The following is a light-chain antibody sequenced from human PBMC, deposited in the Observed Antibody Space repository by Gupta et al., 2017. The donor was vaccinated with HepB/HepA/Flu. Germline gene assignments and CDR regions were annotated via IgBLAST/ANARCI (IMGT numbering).Light chain of an antibody. V-gene: IGLV7-46*01. CDR2: DTS. CDR1: TGAVTSGPY. CDR3: LLSYSGARV. J-gene: IGLJ3*02. Sequence: QAVVTQEPSLTVSPGGTVTLPCGPRTGAVTSGPYPSWFQQKPGQAPRTLIYDTSNKHSWTPARFSGSLLGGKAALTLSGAQPEDEAEYYCLLSYSGARVFGGGTKLTVL.